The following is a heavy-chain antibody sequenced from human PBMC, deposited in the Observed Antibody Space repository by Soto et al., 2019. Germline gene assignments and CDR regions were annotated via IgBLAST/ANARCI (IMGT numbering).Heavy chain of an antibody. CDR3: ARVGRYSYGYGLYYYGMDV. CDR2: ISSSSSYI. J-gene: IGHJ6*02. CDR1: GFTFSSYS. D-gene: IGHD5-18*01. V-gene: IGHV3-21*01. Sequence: GGSLRLSCAASGFTFSSYSMNWVRQAPGKWLEWVSSISSSSSYIYYADSVKGRFTISRDNAKNSLYLQMNSLRAEDTAVYYCARVGRYSYGYGLYYYGMDVWGQGXTVTVYS.